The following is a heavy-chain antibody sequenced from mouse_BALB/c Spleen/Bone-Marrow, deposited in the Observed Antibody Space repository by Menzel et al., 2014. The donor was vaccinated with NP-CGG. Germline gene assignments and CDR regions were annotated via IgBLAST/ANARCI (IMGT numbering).Heavy chain of an antibody. V-gene: IGHV14-3*02. CDR2: IDPANGNT. CDR1: GFNIKDTY. Sequence: EVQLQQSGAELVKPGASVKLPCTASGFNIKDTYMHWVKQRPEQGLEWIGRIDPANGNTKYDPKFQGKATITADTSSNTAHLQLSSLTSEDTADYYCARAGRGRYFDVWGAGTTVTVSS. CDR3: ARAGRGRYFDV. J-gene: IGHJ1*01. D-gene: IGHD4-1*01.